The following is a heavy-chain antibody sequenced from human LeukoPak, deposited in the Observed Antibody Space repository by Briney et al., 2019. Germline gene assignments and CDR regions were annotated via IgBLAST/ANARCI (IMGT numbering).Heavy chain of an antibody. J-gene: IGHJ3*01. CDR1: GYTFTDYY. Sequence: ASVKVSCKASGYTFTDYYMHWVRQAPGQGLDWVGWINPTSGATNYAQKFQGRVTMTRDTSNNTSYMGLSRLRSDDTAVYYCAREFRTSTWSFDAFDLWGQGTMVTVSS. CDR2: INPTSGAT. D-gene: IGHD1/OR15-1a*01. V-gene: IGHV1-2*02. CDR3: AREFRTSTWSFDAFDL.